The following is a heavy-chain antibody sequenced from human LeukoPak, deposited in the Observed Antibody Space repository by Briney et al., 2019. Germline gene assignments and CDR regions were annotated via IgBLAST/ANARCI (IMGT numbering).Heavy chain of an antibody. CDR2: ISSNGGST. D-gene: IGHD1-26*01. J-gene: IGHJ3*02. CDR1: GFTFSSYA. V-gene: IGHV3-64*01. Sequence: GGSLRLSCAASGFTFSSYAMHWVRQAPGKGLEYVSAISSNGGSTYYANSVKGRFTISRDNSKNTLYLQMGSPRAEDMAVYYCARGSGSLGAFDIWGQGTMVTVSS. CDR3: ARGSGSLGAFDI.